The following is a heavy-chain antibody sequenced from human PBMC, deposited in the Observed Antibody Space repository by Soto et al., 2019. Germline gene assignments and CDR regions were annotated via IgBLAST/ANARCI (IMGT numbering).Heavy chain of an antibody. D-gene: IGHD6-6*01. Sequence: GGSLRLSCAASGFTFSYYYMSWIRQAPGKGLEWVSYISSSGSTIYYADSVKGRFTISRDNAKNSLYLQMNSLRAEDTAVYYCASLYSSSDWFDPWGQGTLVTVSS. CDR3: ASLYSSSDWFDP. CDR1: GFTFSYYY. J-gene: IGHJ5*02. V-gene: IGHV3-11*01. CDR2: ISSSGSTI.